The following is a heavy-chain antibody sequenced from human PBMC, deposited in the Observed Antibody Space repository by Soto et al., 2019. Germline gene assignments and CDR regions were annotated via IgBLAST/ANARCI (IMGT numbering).Heavy chain of an antibody. Sequence: QVQLVQSGAEVRTPGSSLTVSCKAIGFAFTTNDIHWVRQAPGQRLEWMGWMNVNTDRTDSADEFEGRFLMTWNTSIRTAYLELTGLTSKDTAVYYCAREVVEVTSIRLDPWGQGTHVTVS. CDR3: AREVVEVTSIRLDP. J-gene: IGHJ5*02. V-gene: IGHV1-8*02. D-gene: IGHD1-1*01. CDR1: GFAFTTND. CDR2: MNVNTDRT.